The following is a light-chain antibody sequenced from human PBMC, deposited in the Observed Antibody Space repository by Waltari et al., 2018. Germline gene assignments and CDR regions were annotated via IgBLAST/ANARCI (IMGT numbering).Light chain of an antibody. J-gene: IGLJ1*01. Sequence: SSELTHDPAVSVALGQTVRITCQGDSLRSYLATWYQQRPGPAPVLVIYGKNNRPSGVPDRFSGSSSGNTAALAITGAQAEDEADYYCNSRDSSGNHYVFGTGTKVTVL. CDR2: GKN. V-gene: IGLV3-19*01. CDR3: NSRDSSGNHYV. CDR1: SLRSYL.